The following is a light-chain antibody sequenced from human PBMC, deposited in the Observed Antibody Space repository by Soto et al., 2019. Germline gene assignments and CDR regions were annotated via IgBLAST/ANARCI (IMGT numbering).Light chain of an antibody. J-gene: IGKJ4*01. CDR1: QDIRKY. CDR3: QQYDNLVT. V-gene: IGKV1-33*01. Sequence: DVQMTQTPSSLSASFLGRVTITFQASQDIRKYLNWYQQKPGKAPNLLTYDTSNLETGVPSRFSGSGSGTDFTFTISSLQPEDIATYYCQQYDNLVTFGGGTKVDIK. CDR2: DTS.